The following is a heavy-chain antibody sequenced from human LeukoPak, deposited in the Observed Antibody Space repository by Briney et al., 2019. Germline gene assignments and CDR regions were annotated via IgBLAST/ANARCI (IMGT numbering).Heavy chain of an antibody. D-gene: IGHD2-15*01. CDR1: GYTFTGYY. V-gene: IGHV1-2*02. CDR2: INPNSGGT. J-gene: IGHJ4*02. CDR3: ARNGYCSGGSCRYDLDY. Sequence: ASVKVSCKASGYTFTGYYMHWVRQAPGQGLEWMGWINPNSGGTNCAQKFQGRVTMTRDTSISTAYMELSRLRSDDTAVYYCARNGYCSGGSCRYDLDYWGQGTLVTVSS.